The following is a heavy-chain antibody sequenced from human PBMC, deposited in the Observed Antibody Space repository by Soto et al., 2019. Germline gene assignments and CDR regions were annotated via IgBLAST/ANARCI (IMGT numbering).Heavy chain of an antibody. CDR2: IIPIFGTA. CDR3: ASNGFGETYYYGMDV. V-gene: IGHV1-69*12. CDR1: GGTFSSYA. D-gene: IGHD3-10*01. J-gene: IGHJ6*02. Sequence: QVQLVQSGAEVKKPGSSVKVSCKASGGTFSSYAISWVRQAPGQGPEWMGGIIPIFGTADYAQKFQGRVTITADESTSTAYMELSSLRSEDTAFYYCASNGFGETYYYGMDVWGQGTTVTVSS.